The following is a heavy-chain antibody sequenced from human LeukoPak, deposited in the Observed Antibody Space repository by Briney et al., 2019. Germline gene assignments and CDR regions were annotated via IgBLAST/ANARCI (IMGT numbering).Heavy chain of an antibody. J-gene: IGHJ4*02. V-gene: IGHV1-2*02. CDR1: GYTFTGNH. Sequence: ASVKVSCKASGYTFTGNHMHWVRQAPGQGLEWMGWINPNSGGTNYAQKFQGRVIMTRDTSLSTAYMELSRLGSDDTAVYYCARGGSTDSIHSCGGNCYFLDYWGQGTLVTVSS. D-gene: IGHD2-21*02. CDR2: INPNSGGT. CDR3: ARGGSTDSIHSCGGNCYFLDY.